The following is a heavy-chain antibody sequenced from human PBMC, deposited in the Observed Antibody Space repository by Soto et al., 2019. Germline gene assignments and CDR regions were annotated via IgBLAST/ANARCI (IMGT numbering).Heavy chain of an antibody. CDR2: IYYSGST. J-gene: IGHJ4*02. Sequence: SETLSLTYTVSGGSISSYYWSWIRQPPGKGLEWIGYIYYSGSTNYNPSLKSRVTISVDTSKNQFSLKLSSVTAADTAVYYCARDGYREVGATFDYWGQGTLVTVSS. D-gene: IGHD1-26*01. CDR3: ARDGYREVGATFDY. V-gene: IGHV4-59*01. CDR1: GGSISSYY.